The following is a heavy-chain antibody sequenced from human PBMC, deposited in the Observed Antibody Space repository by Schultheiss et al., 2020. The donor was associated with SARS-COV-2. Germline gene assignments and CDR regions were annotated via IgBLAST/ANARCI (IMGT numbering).Heavy chain of an antibody. Sequence: GESLKISCAASGFTFSSYAMSWVRQAPGKGLEWVSAISSSNNYIYYADSVKGRFTISRDNSKNTLYLQMNSLRAEDTAVYYCANLYGDYVLDYWGQGTLVTVSS. D-gene: IGHD4-17*01. CDR3: ANLYGDYVLDY. J-gene: IGHJ4*02. V-gene: IGHV3-23*01. CDR2: ISSSNNYI. CDR1: GFTFSSYA.